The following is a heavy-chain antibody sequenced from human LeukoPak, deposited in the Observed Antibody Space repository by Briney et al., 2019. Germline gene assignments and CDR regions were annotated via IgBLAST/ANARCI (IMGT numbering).Heavy chain of an antibody. J-gene: IGHJ4*02. Sequence: PGGSLRLSCAASGFTFSSYEMNWVRQAPGKGLEWVSGISSSGSTIYYADFVKGRFTISRDNAKNSLYLQMNSLRAEDTAVYYCARARHPTYDSSGYVDYWGQGTLVTVSS. D-gene: IGHD3-22*01. CDR2: ISSSGSTI. CDR1: GFTFSSYE. CDR3: ARARHPTYDSSGYVDY. V-gene: IGHV3-48*03.